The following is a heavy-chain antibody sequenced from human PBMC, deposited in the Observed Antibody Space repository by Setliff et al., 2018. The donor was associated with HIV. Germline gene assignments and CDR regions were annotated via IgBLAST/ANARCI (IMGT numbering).Heavy chain of an antibody. V-gene: IGHV3-11*04. CDR3: ARAFSGYYFDY. J-gene: IGHJ4*02. D-gene: IGHD3-3*01. CDR1: GFTFRDHY. CDR2: ITSSGSTI. Sequence: GGSLRLSCAASGFTFRDHYMTWIRQAPGKGLEWISYITSSGSTIYYADSVKGRFTISRDNSKKSLYLQMNSLRADDTAVYYCARAFSGYYFDYWGQGTLVTVSS.